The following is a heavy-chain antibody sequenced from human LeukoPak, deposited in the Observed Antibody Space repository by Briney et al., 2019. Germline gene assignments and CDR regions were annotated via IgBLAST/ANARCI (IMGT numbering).Heavy chain of an antibody. CDR1: GLSVNSNF. CDR2: VDQNGYEK. J-gene: IGHJ5*02. V-gene: IGHV3-7*01. CDR3: ARVGGGIQLWPRGLDP. Sequence: GGSLRLSCVASGLSVNSNFMRWVRQAPGKGLEWVASVDQNGYEKHFGASVKGRFTISRDNAQNLVFLEMNTLRAEDTAVYYCARVGGGIQLWPRGLDPWGQGTLVTVSS. D-gene: IGHD5-18*01.